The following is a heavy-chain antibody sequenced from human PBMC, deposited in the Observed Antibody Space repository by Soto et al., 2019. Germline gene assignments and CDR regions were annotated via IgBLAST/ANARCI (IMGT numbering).Heavy chain of an antibody. CDR1: GYTFINYG. CDR2: LNTYNGNT. J-gene: IGHJ5*02. Sequence: QVQLVQSGAEVRKPGASVKVSCKASGYTFINYGISWVRQAPGQGLEWMGWLNTYNGNTNYAQKLQGRVTMTTDTSTSTAYMELRSLISDDTAVYYCARDPVGPAWFDPWGQGTVVTVSS. V-gene: IGHV1-18*01. CDR3: ARDPVGPAWFDP. D-gene: IGHD1-26*01.